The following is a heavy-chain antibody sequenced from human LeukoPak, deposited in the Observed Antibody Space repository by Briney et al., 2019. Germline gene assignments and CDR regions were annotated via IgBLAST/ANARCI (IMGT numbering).Heavy chain of an antibody. D-gene: IGHD6-13*01. CDR2: LKQDGSQT. J-gene: IGHJ4*02. V-gene: IGHV3-7*01. CDR1: GFTFRNYW. CDR3: ARIGYSSSGFDY. Sequence: PGGSLRLSCTASGFTFRNYWMSWVRQAPGKGLEWVANLKQDGSQTYYVASVEGRFTISRDNAKNSLFLQINSLRVEDTAVYYCARIGYSSSGFDYWGQRTLVTVSS.